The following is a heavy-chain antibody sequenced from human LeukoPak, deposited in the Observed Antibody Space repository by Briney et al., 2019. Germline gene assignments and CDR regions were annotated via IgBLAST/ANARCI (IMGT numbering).Heavy chain of an antibody. CDR3: TRALIGTKDY. D-gene: IGHD3-22*01. Sequence: LPGGSLRLSCAVSGFTFSSFEMNWVRLAPGKGLEWVSYISSSGSTKYYADSVKGRFTISRDNAKNTLYLQMNSLRAEDTAVYYCTRALIGTKDYWGQGTLVTVSS. CDR2: ISSSGSTK. CDR1: GFTFSSFE. J-gene: IGHJ4*02. V-gene: IGHV3-48*03.